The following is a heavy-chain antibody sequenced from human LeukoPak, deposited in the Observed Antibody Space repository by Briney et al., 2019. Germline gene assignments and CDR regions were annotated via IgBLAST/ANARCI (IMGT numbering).Heavy chain of an antibody. D-gene: IGHD2/OR15-2a*01. Sequence: SVKVSCKASGGTFSSYAISCVRQAPGQGLEWMGRIIPIFGTANYAQKFQGRVTITTDESTSTAYMELSSLRSEDTAVYYCARDWPRIRRYFDYWGQGTLVTVSS. J-gene: IGHJ4*02. CDR2: IIPIFGTA. V-gene: IGHV1-69*05. CDR1: GGTFSSYA. CDR3: ARDWPRIRRYFDY.